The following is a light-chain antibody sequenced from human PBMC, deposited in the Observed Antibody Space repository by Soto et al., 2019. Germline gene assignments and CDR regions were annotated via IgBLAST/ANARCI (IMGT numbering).Light chain of an antibody. CDR3: QQSYSTPLT. J-gene: IGKJ4*01. V-gene: IGKV1-39*01. CDR2: GAS. CDR1: QDISGR. Sequence: DIQRTQSPCSLSASIGETVTRTCRASQDISGRLNWYQQTRGRVPKLLIYGASNLESGVPSRFSGSGSGTDFTLTISSLLPEDFATYYCQQSYSTPLTFGGGTKVDIK.